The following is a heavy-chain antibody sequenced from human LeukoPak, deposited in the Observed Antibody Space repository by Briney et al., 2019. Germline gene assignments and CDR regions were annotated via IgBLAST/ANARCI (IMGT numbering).Heavy chain of an antibody. V-gene: IGHV1-18*04. CDR2: ISAYNGKI. CDR1: GYTFTSHG. Sequence: ASVKVSCKASGYTFTSHGISWVRQAPGHGLEWMGWISAYNGKINYAQKLQGRVTMTTDTSTSTAYMELRSLRSDDTAIYYCARSSPCDYWGQGTLVTVSS. CDR3: ARSSPCDY. J-gene: IGHJ4*02.